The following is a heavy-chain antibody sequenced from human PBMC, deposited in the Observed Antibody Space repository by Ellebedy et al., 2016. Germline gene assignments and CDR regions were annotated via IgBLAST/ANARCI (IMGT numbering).Heavy chain of an antibody. CDR3: ARVPFRGTFDY. J-gene: IGHJ4*02. V-gene: IGHV4-34*01. CDR1: GGSFSGYY. D-gene: IGHD1-1*01. CDR2: INHSGST. Sequence: SETLSLTXAVYGGSFSGYYWSWIRQPPGKGLEWIGEINHSGSTNYNPSLKSRVTISVDTSKNQFSLKLSSVTAADTAVYYCARVPFRGTFDYWGQGTLVTVSS.